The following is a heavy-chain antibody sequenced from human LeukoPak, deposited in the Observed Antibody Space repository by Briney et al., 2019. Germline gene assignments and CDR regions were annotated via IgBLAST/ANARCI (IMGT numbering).Heavy chain of an antibody. CDR1: GGSFSGYY. D-gene: IGHD6-6*01. J-gene: IGHJ4*02. CDR2: INHSGST. CDR3: ARGLFRAARPRGAFDY. Sequence: SETLSLTCAVYGGSFSGYYWSWIRQPPGKGLEWIGEINHSGSTNYNPSLKSRVTISVDTSKNQFSLKLSSVTAADTAVYYCARGLFRAARPRGAFDYWGQGTLVTVSS. V-gene: IGHV4-34*01.